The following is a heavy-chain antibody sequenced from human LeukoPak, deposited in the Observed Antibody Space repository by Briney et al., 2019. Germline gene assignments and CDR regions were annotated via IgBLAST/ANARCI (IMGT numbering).Heavy chain of an antibody. V-gene: IGHV3-74*01. J-gene: IGHJ4*02. D-gene: IGHD3-16*01. CDR2: INSDGSST. CDR1: GFTFSSYW. CDR3: AKRVSLGSIRRGFDY. Sequence: GGSLRLSCAASGFTFSSYWMHWFRQAPGKGLVWVSRINSDGSSTSYADSVKGRFTISRDNAKNTLYLQMNSLRAEDTAVYYCAKRVSLGSIRRGFDYWGQGTLVTVSS.